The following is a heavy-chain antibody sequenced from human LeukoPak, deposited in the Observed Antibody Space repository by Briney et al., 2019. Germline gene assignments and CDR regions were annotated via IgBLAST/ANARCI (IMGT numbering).Heavy chain of an antibody. D-gene: IGHD4-23*01. CDR3: ARDQYGGAPRY. J-gene: IGHJ4*02. CDR1: GYTFTSYG. Sequence: VASVKVSCKASGYTFTSYGINWVRQGPGQGLEWMGWINTNTGNPTYAQGFTGRFVFSLDTSVSTAYLQISSLKAEDTAVYYCARDQYGGAPRYWGQGTLVTVSS. V-gene: IGHV7-4-1*02. CDR2: INTNTGNP.